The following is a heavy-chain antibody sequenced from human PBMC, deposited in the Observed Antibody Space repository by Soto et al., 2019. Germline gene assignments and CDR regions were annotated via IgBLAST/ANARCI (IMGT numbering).Heavy chain of an antibody. D-gene: IGHD5-12*01. CDR1: GGSFSGFY. J-gene: IGHJ4*02. CDR3: TRGYELNWLTPHY. CDR2: INHIGIT. Sequence: QVQLQQWGAGLLKPSETLSLTCAISGGSFSGFYSTWIRQPPGKRLEWIGEINHIGITHYNPSIKSRVTISLDTSKSQFSLNLSSVTAADTAVYYCTRGYELNWLTPHYWGQGVMVTVSS. V-gene: IGHV4-34*01.